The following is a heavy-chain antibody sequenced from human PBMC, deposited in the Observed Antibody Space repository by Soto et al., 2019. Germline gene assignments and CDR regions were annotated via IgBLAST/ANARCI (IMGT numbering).Heavy chain of an antibody. Sequence: EVQLVESGGDLVQRGGSLRLSCVASGFTFSVYSMNWVRQAPGKGLGWFSYITSDTKTIKYADSVKARFTISRDNAKNSVYLQMNSLRDDDTAVYYCARSVEGHFDYWGQGTVVTVSS. CDR1: GFTFSVYS. CDR3: ARSVEGHFDY. V-gene: IGHV3-48*02. D-gene: IGHD6-19*01. CDR2: ITSDTKTI. J-gene: IGHJ4*02.